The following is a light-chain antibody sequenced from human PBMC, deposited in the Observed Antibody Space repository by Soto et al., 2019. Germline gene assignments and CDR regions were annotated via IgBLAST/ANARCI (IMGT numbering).Light chain of an antibody. V-gene: IGLV2-14*01. CDR3: SSYTSSSTV. CDR1: SSDVGSYNY. Sequence: QSALTQPASVSGSPGQSITISCTGTSSDVGSYNYVSWYQQHPGKGPKLMIYDVSNRPSGVSNRFSGFKSGNTASLTISVXXXXXXXXYYCSSYTSSSTVFGGGTKLTV. CDR2: DVS. J-gene: IGLJ2*01.